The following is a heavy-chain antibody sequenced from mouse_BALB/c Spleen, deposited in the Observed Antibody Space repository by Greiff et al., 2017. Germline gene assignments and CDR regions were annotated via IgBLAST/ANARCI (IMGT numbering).Heavy chain of an antibody. V-gene: IGHV1-77*01. J-gene: IGHJ4*01. CDR3: ARRIYDGYVGMDY. Sequence: VQVVESGPELVKPGASVKMSCKASGYTFTDYVISWVKQRTGQGLEWIGEIYPGSGSTYYNEKFKGKATLTADKSSNTAYMQLSSLTSEDSAVYFCARRIYDGYVGMDYWGQGTSVTVSS. CDR1: GYTFTDYV. D-gene: IGHD2-3*01. CDR2: IYPGSGST.